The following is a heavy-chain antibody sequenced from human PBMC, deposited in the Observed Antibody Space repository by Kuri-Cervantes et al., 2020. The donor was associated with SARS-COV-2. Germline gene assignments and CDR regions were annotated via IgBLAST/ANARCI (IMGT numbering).Heavy chain of an antibody. Sequence: SCTVSGCSFRSGQYYWSWVRQPPGKGREWIGYISYIGSTFYHPSLKSRVTISSDTSRNQFSLRLTSVTAADTAVYYCATVHYSSSSLGYYYYMDVWGKGTTVTVSS. J-gene: IGHJ6*03. V-gene: IGHV4-30-4*08. D-gene: IGHD6-6*01. CDR2: ISYIGST. CDR3: ATVHYSSSSLGYYYYMDV. CDR1: GCSFRSGQYY.